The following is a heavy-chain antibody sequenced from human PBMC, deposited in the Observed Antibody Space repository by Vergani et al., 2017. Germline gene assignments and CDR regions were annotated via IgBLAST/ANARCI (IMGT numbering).Heavy chain of an antibody. CDR3: ARIQVYYGMDV. CDR2: IWYDGSNK. Sequence: QVQLVESGGGVVQPGRSLRLSCAASGFTFSSYGMHWVRQAPGKGLEWVAVIWYDGSNKYYADSVKGRFTISRDNAKNSLYLQMNSLRAEDTAVYYCARIQVYYGMDVWGQGTTVTVSS. D-gene: IGHD5-18*01. J-gene: IGHJ6*02. CDR1: GFTFSSYG. V-gene: IGHV3-33*01.